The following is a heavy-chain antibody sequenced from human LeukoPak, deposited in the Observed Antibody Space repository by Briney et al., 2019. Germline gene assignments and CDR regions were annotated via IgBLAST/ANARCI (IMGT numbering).Heavy chain of an antibody. Sequence: GSLRLSCAASGFTVSSNYMSWVRQAPGKGLEWVSVIYSGGSTYYADSVKGRFTISRDNSKNTLYLQMNSLRAEDTAVYYCARGPGYSGYEWFDYWGQGTLVTVSS. V-gene: IGHV3-66*01. J-gene: IGHJ4*02. CDR2: IYSGGST. D-gene: IGHD5-12*01. CDR1: GFTVSSNY. CDR3: ARGPGYSGYEWFDY.